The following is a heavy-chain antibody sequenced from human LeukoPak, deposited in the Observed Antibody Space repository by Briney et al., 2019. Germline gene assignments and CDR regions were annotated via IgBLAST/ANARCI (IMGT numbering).Heavy chain of an antibody. D-gene: IGHD3-16*02. CDR3: ARVGGRYSPLGY. Sequence: PGRSLRPSRAPSAFTFSTYWISWVRQAPRKGLEWVSKIKQDGSEKYSVDSVKGRFTISRDNEKNSLFLQMTSLRAEDTAVYYCARVGGRYSPLGYWGEGTLVTVPS. CDR2: IKQDGSEK. CDR1: AFTFSTYW. V-gene: IGHV3-7*01. J-gene: IGHJ4*02.